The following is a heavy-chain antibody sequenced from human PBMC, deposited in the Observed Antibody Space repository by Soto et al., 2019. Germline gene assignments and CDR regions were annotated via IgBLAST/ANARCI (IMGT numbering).Heavy chain of an antibody. V-gene: IGHV3-13*01. CDR2: IGTAGDT. J-gene: IGHJ6*02. CDR1: GFTFSSYD. D-gene: IGHD6-6*01. CDR3: ARARGVFSSSFYYGMDV. Sequence: GGSLRLSCAASGFTFSSYDMHWVRQATGKGLEWVSAIGTAGDTYYPGSVKGRFTISRENAKNSLYLQMNSLRAEDTAVYYCARARGVFSSSFYYGMDVWGQGTTVTVSS.